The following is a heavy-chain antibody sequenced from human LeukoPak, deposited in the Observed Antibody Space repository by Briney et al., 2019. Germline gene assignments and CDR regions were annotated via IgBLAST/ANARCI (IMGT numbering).Heavy chain of an antibody. CDR1: GYSFTSYW. Sequence: GESLKISSKGSGYSFTSYWIGWVRQMPGKGLEWMGIIYPGDSDTRYSPSFQGQVTISADKSISTAYLQWSSLKASDTAMYYCARSSDSSGYYYAVDYWGQGTLVTVSS. V-gene: IGHV5-51*01. D-gene: IGHD3-22*01. CDR3: ARSSDSSGYYYAVDY. CDR2: IYPGDSDT. J-gene: IGHJ4*02.